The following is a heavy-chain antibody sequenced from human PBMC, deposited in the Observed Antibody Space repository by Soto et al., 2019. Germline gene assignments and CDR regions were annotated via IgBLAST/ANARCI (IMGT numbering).Heavy chain of an antibody. Sequence: LKISCRGSGYSFITYWMSWLRQMPVKVVERMGRIDPSDSYTNYSPSFQGHVTISADKSISTAYLQWSSLKASDTAMYYCARHAPYYYGSGSYGDAFDIWGQGTMVNVSS. J-gene: IGHJ3*02. CDR1: GYSFITYW. V-gene: IGHV5-10-1*01. CDR2: IDPSDSYT. CDR3: ARHAPYYYGSGSYGDAFDI. D-gene: IGHD3-10*01.